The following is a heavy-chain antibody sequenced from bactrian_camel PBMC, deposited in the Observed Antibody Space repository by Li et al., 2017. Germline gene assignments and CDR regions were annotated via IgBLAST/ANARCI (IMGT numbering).Heavy chain of an antibody. V-gene: IGHV3S40*01. CDR3: AAATVRSEGICFEYYSLTGLPQARSFAY. CDR2: ITLETGNT. Sequence: DVQLVESGGDSVQAGESLRLSCAASAATGGPFYMAYFRQAPGKEREGVATITLETGNTDYADSVKGRFTISQDGADNTVYLDMHNLKPEDTGKYYCAAATVRSEGICFEYYSLTGLPQARSFAYWGHGTQVTVS. CDR1: AATGGPFY. D-gene: IGHD2*01. J-gene: IGHJ4*01.